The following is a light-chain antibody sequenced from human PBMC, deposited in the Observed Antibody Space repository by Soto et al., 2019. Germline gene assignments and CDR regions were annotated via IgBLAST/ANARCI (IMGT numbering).Light chain of an antibody. Sequence: DIQMTQSPSTLSASVGDRVTITCRDSQSISSWLAWYQQKPGKAPKLLIYDASSLESGVPSRFSGSGSGTEFTLTISSLQPDDFATYYCQQYNSYPFGQGTKVEIK. CDR2: DAS. CDR1: QSISSW. J-gene: IGKJ1*01. CDR3: QQYNSYP. V-gene: IGKV1-5*01.